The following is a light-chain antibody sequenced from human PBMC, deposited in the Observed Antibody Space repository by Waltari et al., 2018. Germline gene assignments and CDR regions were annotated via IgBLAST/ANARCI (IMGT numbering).Light chain of an antibody. V-gene: IGKV3-15*01. J-gene: IGKJ4*01. CDR1: QSVSSN. Sequence: EIVMTQSPATLSVSPGERATLSCRAGQSVSSNLAWYQQKPGQAPRLLIYGASTRATGIPDRFSGSGSGTEFTLTISSLQSEDFAVYYCQQYNNRPPVTFGGGTQVEIK. CDR3: QQYNNRPPVT. CDR2: GAS.